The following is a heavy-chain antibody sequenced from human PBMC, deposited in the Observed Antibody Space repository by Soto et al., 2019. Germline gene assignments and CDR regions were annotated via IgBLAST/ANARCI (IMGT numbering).Heavy chain of an antibody. Sequence: QVQLVQSGAEVKKPGSSVKVSCKASGGTFSSYTISWVRQAPGERLEWMGRIIPILGIANYTQKFQSRVTITADKSTSTAYMELSSLRSEATAVYYCASSPIAAAGPDYWGQGTLVTVSS. J-gene: IGHJ4*02. V-gene: IGHV1-69*02. D-gene: IGHD6-13*01. CDR3: ASSPIAAAGPDY. CDR2: IIPILGIA. CDR1: GGTFSSYT.